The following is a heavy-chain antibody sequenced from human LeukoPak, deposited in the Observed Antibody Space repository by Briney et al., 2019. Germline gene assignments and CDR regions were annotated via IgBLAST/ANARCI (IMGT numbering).Heavy chain of an antibody. J-gene: IGHJ4*02. Sequence: GGSLRLSCAASGFTFSTYWMHWVRQVPGKGLVWVSRISSDGANANYADSVKGRCTISRDNAKNTLYLQMNSLRAEDTAVYYCVLLSLTPGWGQGTLVTVSS. D-gene: IGHD2-8*01. CDR3: VLLSLTPG. CDR2: ISSDGANA. V-gene: IGHV3-74*01. CDR1: GFTFSTYW.